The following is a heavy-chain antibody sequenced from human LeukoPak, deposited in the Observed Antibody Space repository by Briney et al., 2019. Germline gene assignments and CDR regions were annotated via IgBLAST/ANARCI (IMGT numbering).Heavy chain of an antibody. Sequence: SETLSLTCTVSGGSISNYYWSWIRQPPGKGLEWIGNIYYSGNTNYNPSLKSRVTISVDTSKNQFSLKLSSETAADTAVYYCARLSSSRGFAGYNWFDPWGQGTLVTVSS. D-gene: IGHD3-10*01. V-gene: IGHV4-59*08. J-gene: IGHJ5*02. CDR2: IYYSGNT. CDR1: GGSISNYY. CDR3: ARLSSSRGFAGYNWFDP.